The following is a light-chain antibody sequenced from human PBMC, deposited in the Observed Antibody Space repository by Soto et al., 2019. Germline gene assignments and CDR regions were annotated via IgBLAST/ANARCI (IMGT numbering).Light chain of an antibody. CDR1: QSVGRNY. J-gene: IGKJ4*01. V-gene: IGKV3-20*01. Sequence: EIVLTQSPGTLSLSPGERVTLACRASQSVGRNYLAWYQQKPGQAPRILIHGASTRATGIPDRFSGSGSGTDFTFTISRQEPEDFAVYYCQQYASSPFTFGGGTKLE. CDR3: QQYASSPFT. CDR2: GAS.